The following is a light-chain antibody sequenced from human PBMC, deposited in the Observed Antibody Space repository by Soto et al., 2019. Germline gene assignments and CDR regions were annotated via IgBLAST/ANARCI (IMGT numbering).Light chain of an antibody. J-gene: IGLJ1*01. V-gene: IGLV1-44*01. Sequence: QSVLTQLPSASGTPGQRVTFSCSGSSSNIGGNTVSWFQHLPRTAPKLLIFSNSQRPSGVPDRFSGAKSGTSASLAISGLQSEDEANYYCATWDDGLSAYVFGTGTKVTVL. CDR2: SNS. CDR3: ATWDDGLSAYV. CDR1: SSNIGGNT.